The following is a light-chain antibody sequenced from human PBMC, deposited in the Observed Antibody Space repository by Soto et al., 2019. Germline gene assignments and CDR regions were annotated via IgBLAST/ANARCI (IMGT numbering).Light chain of an antibody. CDR2: GAS. J-gene: IGKJ4*01. CDR1: PSVSSD. CDR3: QQYKSWPLA. Sequence: EIVMTQSPATLSVSPGERATLSCRASPSVSSDLAWYQQQPGQAPRLLIYGASTRATGIPARFSGSGSGTEFTLTISSLQSEDFVVYYCQQYKSWPLAFGGGTKVEIK. V-gene: IGKV3-15*01.